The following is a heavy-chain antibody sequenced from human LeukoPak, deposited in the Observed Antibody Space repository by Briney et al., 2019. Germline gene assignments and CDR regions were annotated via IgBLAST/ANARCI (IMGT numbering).Heavy chain of an antibody. J-gene: IGHJ4*02. D-gene: IGHD5-18*01. CDR1: GGSISSSSYY. CDR3: ARRGGYSYGLDY. Sequence: PSETLSLTCTVSGGSISSSSYYWGWIRQPPGKGLEWIGSIYYSGSTYYNPSLKSRVTISVDTSKNQFPLKLSSVTAADTAVYYCARRGGYSYGLDYWGQGTLVTVSS. CDR2: IYYSGST. V-gene: IGHV4-39*01.